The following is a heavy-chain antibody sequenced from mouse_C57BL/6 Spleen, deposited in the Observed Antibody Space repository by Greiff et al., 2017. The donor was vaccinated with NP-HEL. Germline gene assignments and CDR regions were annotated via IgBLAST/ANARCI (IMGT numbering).Heavy chain of an antibody. J-gene: IGHJ4*01. CDR3: TRDGYYPYYAMDD. CDR1: GFTFSDAW. D-gene: IGHD2-3*01. V-gene: IGHV6-6*01. CDR2: IRNKANNHAT. Sequence: EVQLVESGGGLVQPGGSMKLSCAASGFTFSDAWMDWVRQSPEKGLEWVAEIRNKANNHATYYAESVKGRFTISRDDSKSSVYLQMNSLRAEDTGIYYCTRDGYYPYYAMDDWGQGTSVTVSS.